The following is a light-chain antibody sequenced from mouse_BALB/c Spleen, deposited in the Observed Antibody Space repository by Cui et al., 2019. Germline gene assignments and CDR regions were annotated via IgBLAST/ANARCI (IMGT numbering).Light chain of an antibody. Sequence: QIVFSQSPAIMSASLGVEITLTCSASSSVSYMHWYQQKSGTSPKLLIYSTSDLASGVPARFSGSGSGTFYSLTISSVEAEDAADYYCHQWSSYRTFGGGTKLEIK. CDR1: SSVSY. J-gene: IGKJ1*01. CDR2: STS. CDR3: HQWSSYRT. V-gene: IGKV4-80*01.